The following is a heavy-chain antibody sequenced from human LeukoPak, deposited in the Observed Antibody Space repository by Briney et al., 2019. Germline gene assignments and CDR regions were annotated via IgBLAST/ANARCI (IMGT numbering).Heavy chain of an antibody. J-gene: IGHJ3*02. D-gene: IGHD2-2*01. V-gene: IGHV4-4*07. CDR1: GGSISSYY. Sequence: SETLSLTCTVSGGSISSYYLSWIRQPARKGLDWIGRIYTSGSTNYNPPLKSRVTISVDKSKNQFSLKLSSVTAADTAVYYCAREVIVVVPAAKGDAFDIWGQGTMVTVSS. CDR2: IYTSGST. CDR3: AREVIVVVPAAKGDAFDI.